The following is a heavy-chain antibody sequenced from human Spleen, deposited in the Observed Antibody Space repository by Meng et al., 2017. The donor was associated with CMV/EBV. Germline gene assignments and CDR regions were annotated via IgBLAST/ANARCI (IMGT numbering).Heavy chain of an antibody. J-gene: IGHJ4*02. CDR1: GYTFTSYY. D-gene: IGHD5-12*01. Sequence: KVSCKASGYTFTSYYMHWVRQAPGQGLEWMGWISAYNGNTNFAQNLQDRVTMTTDTSTSTAYMELRRLRSDDTAVYYCACGGYFGDYWGQGTLVTVSS. CDR3: ACGGYFGDY. V-gene: IGHV1-18*04. CDR2: ISAYNGNT.